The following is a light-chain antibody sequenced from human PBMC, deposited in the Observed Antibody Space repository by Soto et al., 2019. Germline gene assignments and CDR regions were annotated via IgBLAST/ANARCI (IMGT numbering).Light chain of an antibody. CDR3: AAWDDSLNGYV. CDR2: SNN. V-gene: IGLV1-44*01. J-gene: IGLJ1*01. Sequence: QSVLTQPPSASGTPVQRVTISCSGSSSNIGSNTVNWYQQLPGTAPKLLIYSNNQQPSGVPDRFSGSKSGTSASLAISGLQSEDEADYYCAAWDDSLNGYVFGTGTKVTVL. CDR1: SSNIGSNT.